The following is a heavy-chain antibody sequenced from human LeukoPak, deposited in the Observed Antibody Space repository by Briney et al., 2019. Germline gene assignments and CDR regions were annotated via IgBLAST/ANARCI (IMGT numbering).Heavy chain of an antibody. V-gene: IGHV1-2*06. Sequence: ASVKVSCKASGYTLTGYYMHWVRQAPGQGLEWMGRINPNSGGTNYAQKFQGRVTMTRDTSISTAYMELSRLRSDDTAVYYCARGPPSSPYYYDSSGYYPFDYWGQGTLVTVSS. D-gene: IGHD3-22*01. J-gene: IGHJ4*02. CDR2: INPNSGGT. CDR1: GYTLTGYY. CDR3: ARGPPSSPYYYDSSGYYPFDY.